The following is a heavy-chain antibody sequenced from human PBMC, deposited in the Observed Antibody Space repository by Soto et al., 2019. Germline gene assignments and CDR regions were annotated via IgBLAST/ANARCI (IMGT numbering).Heavy chain of an antibody. J-gene: IGHJ4*02. CDR2: IIPIFGTA. CDR3: ARGGDGYNSLFDY. CDR1: GGTFSSYA. Sequence: SVKVSCKASGGTFSSYAISWVRQAPGQGLEWMGGIIPIFGTADYAQKFQGRVTITADKSTSTAYMELSSLRSEDTAVYYCARGGDGYNSLFDYWGQGTLVTVSS. D-gene: IGHD5-12*01. V-gene: IGHV1-69*06.